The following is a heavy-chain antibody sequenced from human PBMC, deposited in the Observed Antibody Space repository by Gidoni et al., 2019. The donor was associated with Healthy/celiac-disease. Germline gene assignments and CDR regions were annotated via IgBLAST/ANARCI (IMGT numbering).Heavy chain of an antibody. V-gene: IGHV1-46*01. J-gene: IGHJ4*02. CDR3: ARDGGSIAAAGTH. CDR2: INPSGGST. CDR1: GYTFTSYY. Sequence: QVQLVQSGAEVKKPGASVKVSCKASGYTFTSYYMHWVRQDPGQGLEWMGIINPSGGSTSYAQKFQGRVTMTRDTSTSTVYMELSSLRSEDTAVYYCARDGGSIAAAGTHWGQGTLVTVSS. D-gene: IGHD6-13*01.